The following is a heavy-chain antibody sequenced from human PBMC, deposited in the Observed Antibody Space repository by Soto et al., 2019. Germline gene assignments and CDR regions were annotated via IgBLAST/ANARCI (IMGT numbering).Heavy chain of an antibody. CDR2: INPNSGGT. V-gene: IGHV1-2*04. Sequence: GESLKISCKASGYTFTGYYMHWVRQAPGQGLEWMGWINPNSGGTNYAQKFQGWVTMTRDTSISTAYMELSRLRSDDTAVYYCATSNWGSNSLYDAFDIWGQGTMVTVSS. J-gene: IGHJ3*02. CDR3: ATSNWGSNSLYDAFDI. D-gene: IGHD7-27*01. CDR1: GYTFTGYY.